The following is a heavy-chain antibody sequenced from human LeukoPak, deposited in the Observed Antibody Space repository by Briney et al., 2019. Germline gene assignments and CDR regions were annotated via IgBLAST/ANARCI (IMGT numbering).Heavy chain of an antibody. D-gene: IGHD4-11*01. J-gene: IGHJ6*02. CDR1: GFTFSSYA. CDR3: AKESHDYSNYFGMDV. V-gene: IGHV3-23*01. CDR2: ISGSGGNT. Sequence: GGSLRLSCAASGFTFSSYAMSWVRQAPRKGLEWVSGISGSGGNTYYPDSVKGRFTISRDNSKNTLYLQMNSLRAEDTAVYYCAKESHDYSNYFGMDVWGQGTTVTVSS.